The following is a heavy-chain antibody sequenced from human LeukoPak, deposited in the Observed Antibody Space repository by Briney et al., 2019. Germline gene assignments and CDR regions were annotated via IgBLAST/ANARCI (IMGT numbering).Heavy chain of an antibody. V-gene: IGHV3-23*01. Sequence: PGGSLRLSCAASGFTFSSYAMSWVRQAPGKGLEWVSAISGSGGSTYYADSVKGRFTISRDNSKNTLYLQMNSLRAEDTAVYYCAKDHSYYDFWSGYFWGQGTLVTVSS. D-gene: IGHD3-3*01. CDR3: AKDHSYYDFWSGYF. CDR2: ISGSGGST. J-gene: IGHJ4*02. CDR1: GFTFSSYA.